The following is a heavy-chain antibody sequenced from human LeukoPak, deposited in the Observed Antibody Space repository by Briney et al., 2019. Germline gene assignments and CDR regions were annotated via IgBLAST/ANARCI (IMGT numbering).Heavy chain of an antibody. CDR1: GITVSTNY. CDR2: AFSDGRT. CDR3: ARGDFDY. J-gene: IGHJ4*02. Sequence: GSLRLSCAASGITVSTNYMSWVRQAPGKGLEWVSIAFSDGRTFYADSVKGRFTISRDSSKNTVFLQMNSLRAEDTAVYYCARGDFDYWGQGTLVTVSS. V-gene: IGHV3-53*01.